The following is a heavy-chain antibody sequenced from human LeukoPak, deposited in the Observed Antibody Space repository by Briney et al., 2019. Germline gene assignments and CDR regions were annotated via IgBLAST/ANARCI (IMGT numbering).Heavy chain of an antibody. D-gene: IGHD5-12*01. CDR1: GYSFTGYH. CDR3: ARALGPGYDMPNYYYYYYMDV. J-gene: IGHJ6*03. Sequence: ASVKVSCKASGYSFTGYHIHWVRQAPGQGLEWMGWINTSTGNPTYAQGFTGRFVFSLDTSVSTAYLQISSLKAEDTAVYYCARALGPGYDMPNYYYYYYMDVWGKGTTVTVSS. CDR2: INTSTGNP. V-gene: IGHV7-4-1*02.